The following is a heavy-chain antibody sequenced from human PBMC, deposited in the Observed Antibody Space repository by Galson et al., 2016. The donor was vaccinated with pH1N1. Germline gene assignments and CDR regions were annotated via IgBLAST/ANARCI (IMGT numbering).Heavy chain of an antibody. D-gene: IGHD7-27*01. CDR2: IDPSNGGT. J-gene: IGHJ4*02. CDR1: GYTFTREY. Sequence: SVKVSCKASGYTFTREYIHWVRQAPGQGLEWMGVIDPSNGGTTYSQNFQGLVTMTRDTSKNTVYMELSGLKSEDTAVYFCIRDLGRLRDYWGQGTLVTVSS. CDR3: IRDLGRLRDY. V-gene: IGHV1-46*01.